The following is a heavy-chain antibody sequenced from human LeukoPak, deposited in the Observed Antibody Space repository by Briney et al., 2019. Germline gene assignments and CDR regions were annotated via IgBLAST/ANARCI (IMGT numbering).Heavy chain of an antibody. CDR1: SGFIRTSSYY. D-gene: IGHD3-16*01. V-gene: IGHV4-39*01. CDR3: ARLSTFYEV. CDR2: IYYTGSA. Sequence: SETLSLTCTLSSGFIRTSSYYWGWVRQPPGKGLEWIGSIYYTGSAYYSPSLKSRVTISIDTSKNQFSLRLSSVTAADTAVYYCARLSTFYEVWGEGTTVTVSS. J-gene: IGHJ6*04.